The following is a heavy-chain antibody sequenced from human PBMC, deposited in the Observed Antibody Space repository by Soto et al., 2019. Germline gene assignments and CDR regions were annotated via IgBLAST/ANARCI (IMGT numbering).Heavy chain of an antibody. CDR2: ISSSSSYI. CDR3: AREGEGYYESAAPLRGMDV. Sequence: PGGSLRLSCAASGFTFSSYSMNWVRQAPGKGLEWVSSISSSSSYIYYADSVKGRFTISRDSAKNSLYLQMNSLRAEDTAVYYCAREGEGYYESAAPLRGMDVWGQGTTVTVSS. CDR1: GFTFSSYS. V-gene: IGHV3-21*01. J-gene: IGHJ6*02. D-gene: IGHD3-22*01.